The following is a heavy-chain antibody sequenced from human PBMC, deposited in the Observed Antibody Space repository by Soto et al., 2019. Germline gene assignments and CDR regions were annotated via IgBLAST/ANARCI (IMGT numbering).Heavy chain of an antibody. CDR3: ARASSGATYAHFDY. D-gene: IGHD6-25*01. CDR2: INPSGGST. J-gene: IGHJ4*02. Sequence: QVQLVQSGAAVEEPGASVKVSCKASGYTFTTYYVHWVRQAPGQGLEWMGIINPSGGSTSYAQKFQGRVTMTRDTSTSTVYMALSSLRSEDTAMYYCARASSGATYAHFDYWGQGTLVTVSS. V-gene: IGHV1-46*01. CDR1: GYTFTTYY.